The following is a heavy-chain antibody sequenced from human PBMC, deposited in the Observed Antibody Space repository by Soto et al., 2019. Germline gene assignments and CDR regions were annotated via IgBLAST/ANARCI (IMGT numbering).Heavy chain of an antibody. D-gene: IGHD2-15*01. CDR3: ARSIGYCSGGSCSYFDY. CDR2: IIPILGIA. Sequence: SSLKVSCKASGGTFSSYTISWVRQAPGQGLEWMGRIIPILGIANYAQKFQGRVTITADKSTSTAYMELSSLRSEDTAVFYCARSIGYCSGGSCSYFDYWGQGTLVTVSS. J-gene: IGHJ4*02. CDR1: GGTFSSYT. V-gene: IGHV1-69*02.